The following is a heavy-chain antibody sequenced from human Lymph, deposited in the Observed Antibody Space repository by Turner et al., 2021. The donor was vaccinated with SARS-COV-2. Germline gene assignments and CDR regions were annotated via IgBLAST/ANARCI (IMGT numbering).Heavy chain of an antibody. CDR3: AKDTGYCSGGSCYSRTYFDF. CDR2: ISGDGGGT. V-gene: IGHV3-43*02. CDR1: GFTFDDSA. J-gene: IGHJ4*02. D-gene: IGHD2-15*01. Sequence: GESGGGVVQPGGSLILSCAASGFTFDDSAMHWVRQAPGKGLEWVSLISGDGGGTYYADSVKGRFTISRDNSKNSLSLQMNSMRAEDTALYYCAKDTGYCSGGSCYSRTYFDFWGQGTLVTVSA.